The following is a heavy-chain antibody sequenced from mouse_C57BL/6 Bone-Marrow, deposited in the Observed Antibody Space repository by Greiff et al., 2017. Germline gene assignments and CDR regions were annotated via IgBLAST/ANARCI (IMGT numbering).Heavy chain of an antibody. J-gene: IGHJ4*01. CDR2: ISGGGGNT. D-gene: IGHD2-5*01. Sequence: EVMLVESGGGLVKPGGSLKLSCAASGFTFSSYTMSWVRQTPEKRLEWVATISGGGGNTYYPDSVKGRFTISRDNAKNTLYLQMSSLRSEETALYYCARHEGPYYSNYGAMDYWGQGTSVTVSS. CDR3: ARHEGPYYSNYGAMDY. CDR1: GFTFSSYT. V-gene: IGHV5-9*01.